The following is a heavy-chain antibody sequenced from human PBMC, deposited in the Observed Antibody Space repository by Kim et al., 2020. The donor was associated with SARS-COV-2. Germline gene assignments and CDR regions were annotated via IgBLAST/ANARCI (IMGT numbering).Heavy chain of an antibody. CDR3: ARSLDCRGGSCQNY. Sequence: AGSVKGRFTISRDKAKNSLYLQMNSLRDEDMAVYYCARSLDCRGGSCQNYWGQGTLVTVSS. J-gene: IGHJ4*02. V-gene: IGHV3-48*02. D-gene: IGHD2-15*01.